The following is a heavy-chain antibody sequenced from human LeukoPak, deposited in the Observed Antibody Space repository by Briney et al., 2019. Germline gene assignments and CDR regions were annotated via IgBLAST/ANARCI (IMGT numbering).Heavy chain of an antibody. CDR3: ARDLGH. V-gene: IGHV3-48*02. CDR1: GFTFSNYD. J-gene: IGHJ1*01. CDR2: ISSSSTI. Sequence: GGTLRLSCAASGFTFSNYDMNWVRQAPGRGLEWISYISSSSTIYYADSVKGRFTISRDNAKNSLYLQMNSLRDEDTAMYYCARDLGHWGQGTLVTVSS.